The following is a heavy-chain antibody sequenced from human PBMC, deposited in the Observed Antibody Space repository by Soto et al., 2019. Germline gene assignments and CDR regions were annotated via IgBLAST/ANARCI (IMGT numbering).Heavy chain of an antibody. Sequence: SVKLSCKASGGSFSSYAISWLRQAPGQGLEWMGGIIPIFGTANYAQKFQGRVTITADESTSTAYMELSSLRSEDTAVYYCASNGLYCGGDCYSADFQHWGQGTLVTVSS. CDR2: IIPIFGTA. CDR1: GGSFSSYA. V-gene: IGHV1-69*13. J-gene: IGHJ1*01. CDR3: ASNGLYCGGDCYSADFQH. D-gene: IGHD2-21*02.